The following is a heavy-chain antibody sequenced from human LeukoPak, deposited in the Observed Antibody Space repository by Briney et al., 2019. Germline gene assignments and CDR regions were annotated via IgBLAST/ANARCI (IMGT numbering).Heavy chain of an antibody. J-gene: IGHJ3*02. Sequence: GGSLRLSCAASGFTFSSYSMNWVRQAPGKGLEWVSSISSSSSYIYYADSVKGRFTISRDNAKNSLYLQMNSLRAEDTAVYYCARDDYYGSGSSHAFDIWGQGTMVTVSS. CDR2: ISSSSSYI. CDR1: GFTFSSYS. V-gene: IGHV3-21*01. CDR3: ARDDYYGSGSSHAFDI. D-gene: IGHD3-10*01.